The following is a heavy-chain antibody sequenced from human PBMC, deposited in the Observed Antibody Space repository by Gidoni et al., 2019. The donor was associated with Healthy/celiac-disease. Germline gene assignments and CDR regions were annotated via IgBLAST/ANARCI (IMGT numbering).Heavy chain of an antibody. D-gene: IGHD6-19*01. CDR3: ARVYSSGWPDGGGRDY. CDR1: GGSISSSHW. V-gene: IGHV4-4*02. Sequence: QVQLQESGPGLVKPSGTLSLTCAVSGGSISSSHWWSWVRQPPGKGLEWIGEIYHSGSTNYNPHLKSRVTISVDKSKNQCSLKLSSVTAADTAVYYCARVYSSGWPDGGGRDYWGQGTLVTVSS. CDR2: IYHSGST. J-gene: IGHJ4*02.